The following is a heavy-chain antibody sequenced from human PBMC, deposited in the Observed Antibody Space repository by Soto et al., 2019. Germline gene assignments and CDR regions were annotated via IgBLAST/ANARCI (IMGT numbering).Heavy chain of an antibody. CDR1: GFAFSSYN. CDR2: ISPTGTFM. V-gene: IGHV3-21*01. Sequence: VQLEESGGGLVKPGWSLRLSCAASGFAFSSYNMNWVRQAPGKGLVWVSSISPTGTFMNSADSRKDRFSISRDNAKKALYLQRNSPRVEDTGVYYCARGGLYGDLPGRTSDAFDLWGPGTMVTVSS. CDR3: ARGGLYGDLPGRTSDAFDL. J-gene: IGHJ3*01. D-gene: IGHD4-17*01.